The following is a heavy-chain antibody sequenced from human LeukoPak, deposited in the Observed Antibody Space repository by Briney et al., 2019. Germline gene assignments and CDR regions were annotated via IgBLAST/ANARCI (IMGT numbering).Heavy chain of an antibody. V-gene: IGHV4-39*07. Sequence: PSETLSLTCTVSGGSISSSSYYWGWIRQPPGKGLEWIGSIYYSGSTYYNPSLKSRVTISVDTSKNQFSLKLSSVTAADTAVYYCARVAEAARRLYFDYWGQGTLVTVSS. CDR3: ARVAEAARRLYFDY. CDR2: IYYSGST. D-gene: IGHD6-6*01. J-gene: IGHJ4*02. CDR1: GGSISSSSYY.